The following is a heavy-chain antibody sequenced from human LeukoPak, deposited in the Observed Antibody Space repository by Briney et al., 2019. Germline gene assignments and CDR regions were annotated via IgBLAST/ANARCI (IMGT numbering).Heavy chain of an antibody. J-gene: IGHJ3*02. CDR3: ARDTKKRTFFVLGCPTCYVFDI. D-gene: IGHD3-3*01. V-gene: IGHV1-2*02. CDR2: INPNSGGT. Sequence: ASVKVSCKASGYTFTGYYMHWVRQVPGQGLEWMGWINPNSGGTSYAQKFQDRDTMTRDTSISTAYMDLSRLRSDDTAVYYCARDTKKRTFFVLGCPTCYVFDIWGQGTMVAVSS. CDR1: GYTFTGYY.